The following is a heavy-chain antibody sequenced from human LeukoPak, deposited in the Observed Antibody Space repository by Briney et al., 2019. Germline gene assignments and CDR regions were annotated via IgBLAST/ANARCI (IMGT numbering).Heavy chain of an antibody. CDR3: SKLAVASADS. Sequence: PGGSLRLSCAASGFSFSDYEMNWVRQSPAKGLEWVSNISPNGGNKYYAGSVKGRFTISRDNAKNSLYLQMNSLIAEDTGVYFCSKLAVASADSWGQGTLVTVSS. J-gene: IGHJ4*02. V-gene: IGHV3-48*03. CDR1: GFSFSDYE. CDR2: ISPNGGNK. D-gene: IGHD6-19*01.